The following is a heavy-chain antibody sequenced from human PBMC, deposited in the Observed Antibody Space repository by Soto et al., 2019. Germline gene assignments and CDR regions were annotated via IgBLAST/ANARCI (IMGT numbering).Heavy chain of an antibody. CDR1: GYTFTSYG. Sequence: QVQLVQSGAEVKKPGASVKVSCKASGYTFTSYGISWVRQAPGQGLEWMGWISAYNGNTNYAQKLQGRVTMTTDTSTSTAYMELRSLRADDTAVYYCARTRPPCIAVAGTKRGWDWFDPWGQGTLVTVSS. CDR2: ISAYNGNT. CDR3: ARTRPPCIAVAGTKRGWDWFDP. D-gene: IGHD6-19*01. J-gene: IGHJ5*02. V-gene: IGHV1-18*04.